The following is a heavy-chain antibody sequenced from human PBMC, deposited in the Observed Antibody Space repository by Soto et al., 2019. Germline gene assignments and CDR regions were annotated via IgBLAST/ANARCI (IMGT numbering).Heavy chain of an antibody. V-gene: IGHV3-48*03. Sequence: GGSLRLSFAASGFTFSSYEMNWVRQAPGKGLEWVSYISSSGSTIYYAYSVKVRFTISRDNAKNSLYLQMNSLRAEDTAVYYCARDLQPFDXWGQGTLVTVSX. CDR3: ARDLQPFDX. J-gene: IGHJ5*02. D-gene: IGHD2-2*01. CDR1: GFTFSSYE. CDR2: ISSSGSTI.